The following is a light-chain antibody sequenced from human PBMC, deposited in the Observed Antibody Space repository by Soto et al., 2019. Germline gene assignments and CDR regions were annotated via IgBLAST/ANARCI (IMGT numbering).Light chain of an antibody. CDR2: GAS. Sequence: EIVLTQSPGTLSLSPWERAALSCRASRSLTSSSLAWYQQKPGHSPALLIYGASRRAAGIPDRFSASHSGTDFTLTISGLEPEDFAVYFCQQYDTTPWTFGQGTKVDIK. V-gene: IGKV3-20*01. J-gene: IGKJ1*01. CDR3: QQYDTTPWT. CDR1: RSLTSSS.